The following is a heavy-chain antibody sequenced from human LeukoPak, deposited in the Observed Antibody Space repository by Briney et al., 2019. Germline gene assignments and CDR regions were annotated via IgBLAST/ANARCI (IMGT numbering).Heavy chain of an antibody. CDR1: DGSFSSFY. J-gene: IGHJ4*02. CDR2: IYYSGST. CDR3: ARDYYDSSGYLFSDY. V-gene: IGHV4-59*01. Sequence: SETLSLTCTVSDGSFSSFYWSWIRQPPGKGLEWIGYIYYSGSTNYNPSLKSRVTISVDTSKNQFSLKLSSVTAADTAVYYCARDYYDSSGYLFSDYWGQGTLVTVSS. D-gene: IGHD3-22*01.